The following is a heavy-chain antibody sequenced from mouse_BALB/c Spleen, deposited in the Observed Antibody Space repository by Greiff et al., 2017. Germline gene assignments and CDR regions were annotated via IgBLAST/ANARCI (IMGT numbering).Heavy chain of an antibody. Sequence: EVQLVESGGGLVKPGGSLKLSCAASGFTFSDYYMYWVRQTPEKRLEWVATISDGGSYTYYPDSVKGRFTISRDNAKNNLYLQMSSLKSEDTAMYYCARGGGNYVIDYWGQGTTLTVSS. J-gene: IGHJ2*01. CDR3: ARGGGNYVIDY. V-gene: IGHV5-4*02. D-gene: IGHD2-1*01. CDR1: GFTFSDYY. CDR2: ISDGGSYT.